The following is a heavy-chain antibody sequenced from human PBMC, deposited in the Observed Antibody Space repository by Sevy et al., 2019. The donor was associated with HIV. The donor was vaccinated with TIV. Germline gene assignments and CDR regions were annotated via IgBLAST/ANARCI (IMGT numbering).Heavy chain of an antibody. J-gene: IGHJ3*02. CDR3: ARCMGDILTGYTGAFDI. CDR2: INPSGGST. Sequence: ASVKVSCKASGYTFTSYYMHWVRQAPGQGLEWMGIINPSGGSTSYAQKFQGRVTMTRDTSTSTVYMELSSLRSEDTAVYYCARCMGDILTGYTGAFDIWGQGTMVTVSS. V-gene: IGHV1-46*01. CDR1: GYTFTSYY. D-gene: IGHD3-9*01.